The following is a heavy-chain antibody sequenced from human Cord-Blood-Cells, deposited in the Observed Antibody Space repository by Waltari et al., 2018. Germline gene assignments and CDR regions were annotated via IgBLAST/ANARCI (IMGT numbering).Heavy chain of an antibody. Sequence: QVQRQQWGAGLLKPSETLSLTCAVYGGSFSGYYWSWIRQPPGKGLVWIGEINHSGSTNYNPSLTIRVTISVDTSKTQFSLKLSSVTAADTAVYYCARGGRITGTTGWFDPWGQGTLVTVSS. J-gene: IGHJ5*02. CDR1: GGSFSGYY. D-gene: IGHD1-20*01. CDR3: ARGGRITGTTGWFDP. CDR2: INHSGST. V-gene: IGHV4-34*01.